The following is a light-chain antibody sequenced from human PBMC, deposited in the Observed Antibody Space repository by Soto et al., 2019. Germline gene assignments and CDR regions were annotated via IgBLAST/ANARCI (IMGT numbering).Light chain of an antibody. Sequence: IQVTQSPSSLSASVGDRVSITCRASQDIERWLAWYQQKPGEAPKVLIYAASSLQSGVPSRFSGSGSGTDFSLTISSLQPEDFATYYCKQSKSFPLTFGGGTKVDIK. J-gene: IGKJ4*01. CDR2: AAS. V-gene: IGKV1-12*01. CDR3: KQSKSFPLT. CDR1: QDIERW.